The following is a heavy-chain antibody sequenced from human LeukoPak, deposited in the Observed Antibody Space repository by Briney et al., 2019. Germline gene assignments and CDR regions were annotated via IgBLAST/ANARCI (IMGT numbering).Heavy chain of an antibody. D-gene: IGHD5-12*01. V-gene: IGHV1-69*04. CDR2: IIPILGIA. CDR3: ARGGYDFPGGGPDAFDI. Sequence: SVKVSCKASGGTFSSYAISWVRQAPGQGLEWMGRIIPILGIANYAQKFQGRVTITADKSTSTAYMELSSLRSEDTAVYYCARGGYDFPGGGPDAFDIWGQGTMVTVSS. J-gene: IGHJ3*02. CDR1: GGTFSSYA.